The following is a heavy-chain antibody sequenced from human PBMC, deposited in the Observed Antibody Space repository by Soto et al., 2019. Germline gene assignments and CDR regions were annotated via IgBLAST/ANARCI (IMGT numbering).Heavy chain of an antibody. CDR3: ARGPPPGSSSSWSMDV. J-gene: IGHJ6*02. Sequence: SQTLSLTCAISGDSVSSNSAAWNWIRQSPSRGLEWLGRTYYRSKWYNDYAVSVKSRITINPDTSKNQFSLQLNSVTPEDTAVYYWARGPPPGSSSSWSMDVWGQGTTVTVSS. D-gene: IGHD6-6*01. CDR1: GDSVSSNSAA. CDR2: TYYRSKWYN. V-gene: IGHV6-1*01.